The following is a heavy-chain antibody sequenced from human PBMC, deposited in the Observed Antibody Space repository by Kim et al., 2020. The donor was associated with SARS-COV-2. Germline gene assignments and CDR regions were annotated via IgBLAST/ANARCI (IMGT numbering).Heavy chain of an antibody. Sequence: ASVKVSCKASGYTFTSYGISWVRQAPGQGLEWMGWISAYNGNTNYAQKLQGRVTMTTDTSTSTAYMELRSLRSDDTAVYYCARDFIALWFGELPYGMDVWGQGTTVTVSS. V-gene: IGHV1-18*01. D-gene: IGHD3-10*01. CDR2: ISAYNGNT. CDR3: ARDFIALWFGELPYGMDV. J-gene: IGHJ6*02. CDR1: GYTFTSYG.